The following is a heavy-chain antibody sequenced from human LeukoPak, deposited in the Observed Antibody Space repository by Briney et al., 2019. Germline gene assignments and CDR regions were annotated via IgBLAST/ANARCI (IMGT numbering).Heavy chain of an antibody. J-gene: IGHJ3*01. CDR3: AKDGLGCGSGARCYAALEL. CDR2: IKQDGSEK. CDR1: GFTSSSYW. Sequence: GGSLRLSCAASGFTSSSYWIIRIRQAPGKGLEWVANIKQDGSEKYYVDSVKGRFTISRDNAKDSLYLQMNSLRAEDTAVYYCAKDGLGCGSGARCYAALELWGPVTMVTVSS. D-gene: IGHD2-15*01. V-gene: IGHV3-7*01.